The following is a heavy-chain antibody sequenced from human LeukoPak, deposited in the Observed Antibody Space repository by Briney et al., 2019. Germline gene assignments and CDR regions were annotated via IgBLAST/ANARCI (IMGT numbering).Heavy chain of an antibody. V-gene: IGHV4-4*07. J-gene: IGHJ5*02. CDR3: ARDYYDSSGYSAEWFDP. Sequence: PSETLSLTGTVSGCSISTYYWSWIRHPAGKGLKGFVRVYTSGSTNYNPSLKSRVTVSVDTSKNLFFLKLSSVTAADTAVYYCARDYYDSSGYSAEWFDPWGQGTLVTVSS. D-gene: IGHD3-22*01. CDR2: VYTSGST. CDR1: GCSISTYY.